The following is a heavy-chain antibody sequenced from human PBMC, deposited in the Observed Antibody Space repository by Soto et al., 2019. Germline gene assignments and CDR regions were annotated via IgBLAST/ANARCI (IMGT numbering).Heavy chain of an antibody. CDR2: ISAYNGNT. J-gene: IGHJ5*02. Sequence: QVQLVQSGAEVKKPGASVKVSCKASGYTFTSYGISWVRQAPGQGLEWMGWISAYNGNTNYAQKLQGRVTMTTDTSTSTAYMELRSLRCDDTAVYYCARDEVLYYGSGSYYNFLDPWGQGTLVTVSS. V-gene: IGHV1-18*01. D-gene: IGHD3-10*01. CDR3: ARDEVLYYGSGSYYNFLDP. CDR1: GYTFTSYG.